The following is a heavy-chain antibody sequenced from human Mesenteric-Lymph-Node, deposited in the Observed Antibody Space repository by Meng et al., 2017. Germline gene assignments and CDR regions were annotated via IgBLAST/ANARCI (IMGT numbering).Heavy chain of an antibody. CDR3: ARAVSGSYYDDAFDI. CDR2: IYTSGST. D-gene: IGHD1-26*01. V-gene: IGHV4-59*10. CDR1: GGSFSGYY. Sequence: SETLSLTCAVYGGSFSGYYWSWIRQPPGKGLEWIGRIYTSGSTNYNPSLKSRVTISVDTSKNQFSLKLSSVTAADTAVYYCARAVSGSYYDDAFDIWGQRTMVTVSS. J-gene: IGHJ3*02.